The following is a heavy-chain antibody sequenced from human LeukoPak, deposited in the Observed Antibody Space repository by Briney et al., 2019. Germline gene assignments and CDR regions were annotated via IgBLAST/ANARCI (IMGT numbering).Heavy chain of an antibody. J-gene: IGHJ3*02. Sequence: SETLSLTCTVSGGSISSYYWSWIRPPPGKGLEWIGYIYYSGSTNYNPSLKSRVTISVDPSKNQFSLKLSSVPAADTAVYYCARTLYGDYGFDAFDIWGKGKMVTVSS. CDR3: ARTLYGDYGFDAFDI. D-gene: IGHD4-17*01. V-gene: IGHV4-59*01. CDR1: GGSISSYY. CDR2: IYYSGST.